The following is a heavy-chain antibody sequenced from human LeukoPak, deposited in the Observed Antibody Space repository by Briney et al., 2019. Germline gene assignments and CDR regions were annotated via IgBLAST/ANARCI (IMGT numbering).Heavy chain of an antibody. CDR1: GFTFSSYG. CDR3: AKVGIVGATRGFFDY. Sequence: GGSLRLSCAASGFTFSSYGMSWVRQAPGKGLEWVSAISGSGATTYYADSVKGRFTISRDNSKNTLYLQMNSLRAEDTAVYYCAKVGIVGATRGFFDYWGQGTLVTVSS. V-gene: IGHV3-23*01. CDR2: ISGSGATT. D-gene: IGHD1-26*01. J-gene: IGHJ4*02.